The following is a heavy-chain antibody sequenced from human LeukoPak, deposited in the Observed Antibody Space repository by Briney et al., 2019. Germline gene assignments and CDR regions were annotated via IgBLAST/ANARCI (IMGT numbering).Heavy chain of an antibody. Sequence: ASVKVSCKASGYTFTSYGISWVRQAPGQGLEWMGWISAYNGNTNYAQKLQGRVTMTTDTSTTTAYMELRRLTYDDTAVYYCARAADLYDSSLDVWGQGTLVTVSS. J-gene: IGHJ4*02. CDR2: ISAYNGNT. CDR1: GYTFTSYG. CDR3: ARAADLYDSSLDV. D-gene: IGHD3-22*01. V-gene: IGHV1-18*01.